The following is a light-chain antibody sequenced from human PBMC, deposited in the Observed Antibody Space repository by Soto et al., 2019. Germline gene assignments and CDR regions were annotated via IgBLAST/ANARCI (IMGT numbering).Light chain of an antibody. J-gene: IGKJ5*01. CDR3: QQYSQWPIT. CDR1: QTGSNSY. V-gene: IGKV3-15*01. CDR2: GAS. Sequence: IVLTQSPGTLSLSPGERATLSCRASQTGSNSYLAWYQHKPGQAPRLLIHGASTRATGVPARFSGSGSGTEFTLTITGLQSEDFAVFYCQQYSQWPITFGQGTRLEIK.